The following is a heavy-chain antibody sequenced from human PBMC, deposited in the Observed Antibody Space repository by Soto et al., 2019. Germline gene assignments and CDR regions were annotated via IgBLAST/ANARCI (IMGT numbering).Heavy chain of an antibody. CDR2: FYYSGST. CDR1: GGSISSGRYS. J-gene: IGHJ6*02. Sequence: LPLTAARSGGSISSGRYSWDWISQPPGKGLEWIGNFYYSGSTNSNPSLESRVTISVDTSKNQFSLKVSSVTAADTAVYYCARLGGYCSSTSCYGYYGMDVWGQGTTVTVS. V-gene: IGHV4-39*01. CDR3: ARLGGYCSSTSCYGYYGMDV. D-gene: IGHD2-2*01.